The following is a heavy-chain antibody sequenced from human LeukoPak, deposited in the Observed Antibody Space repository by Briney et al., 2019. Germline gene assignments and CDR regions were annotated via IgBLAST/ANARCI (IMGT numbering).Heavy chain of an antibody. J-gene: IGHJ3*02. CDR1: GYSISSGHY. CDR3: ARRKAAFDI. V-gene: IGHV4-38-2*01. CDR2: IYHSGST. Sequence: PSETLSLTCAVSGYSISSGHYWGWIRQPPGKGLEWIGSIYHSGSTYYNPSLKSRVTISVDTSKNQFSLKLSSVTAADTAVYYCARRKAAFDIWGQGTMVTVSS.